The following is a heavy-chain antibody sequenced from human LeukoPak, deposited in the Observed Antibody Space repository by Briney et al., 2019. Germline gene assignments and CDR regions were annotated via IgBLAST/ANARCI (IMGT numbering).Heavy chain of an antibody. V-gene: IGHV3-33*01. J-gene: IGHJ4*02. Sequence: GASLRLSCTASESAFGIYGMRWVRQDPGKGLEWVAFIWPGGTRAFYADSVKGRFTISRDDSNNTVYLHMNSLKAEDTALYYCVRDRNNNYFDYWGQGTLLSVSS. CDR1: ESAFGIYG. CDR2: IWPGGTRA. CDR3: VRDRNNNYFDY. D-gene: IGHD1-14*01.